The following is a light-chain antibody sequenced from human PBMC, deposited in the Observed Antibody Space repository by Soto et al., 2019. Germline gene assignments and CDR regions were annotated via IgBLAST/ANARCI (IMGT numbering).Light chain of an antibody. Sequence: DIQMTQSPSSLSASVGDRVTITCQASQAIGNYLTWYQQKPGKAPKLLIYEASNLEIGVPSRFSGSGSGTDFTFTINSLQPEDIATYYCQQYDDLPFTFGGGTKVEIK. J-gene: IGKJ4*01. CDR2: EAS. CDR1: QAIGNY. V-gene: IGKV1-33*01. CDR3: QQYDDLPFT.